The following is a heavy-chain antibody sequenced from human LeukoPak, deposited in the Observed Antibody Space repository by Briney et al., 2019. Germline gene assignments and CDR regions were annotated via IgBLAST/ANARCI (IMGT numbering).Heavy chain of an antibody. CDR1: GFTSDSYW. Sequence: GGSLRLSCAASGFTSDSYWMTWLRQAPGKGLEWVANIKQDGSEKYYVDSVKGRFTISRDNAKNSLYLQMNSLRAEDTAVYYCARGRWFGGSYYFDYWGQGTLVTVSS. V-gene: IGHV3-7*01. CDR2: IKQDGSEK. J-gene: IGHJ4*02. D-gene: IGHD3-10*01. CDR3: ARGRWFGGSYYFDY.